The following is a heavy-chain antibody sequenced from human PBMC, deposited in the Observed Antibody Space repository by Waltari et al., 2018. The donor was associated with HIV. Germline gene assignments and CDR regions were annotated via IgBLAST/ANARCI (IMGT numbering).Heavy chain of an antibody. D-gene: IGHD6-19*01. CDR2: IKQDGSEK. Sequence: EVQLVESGGGLVQPGGSLRLSCAASGFTFSRYWMSWVRQAPGKGLEWVANIKQDGSEKYYVDSVKGRFTISRDNAKNSLYLQMNSLRAEDTAVYYCARDPSSGWNYWGQGTLVTVSS. CDR1: GFTFSRYW. CDR3: ARDPSSGWNY. J-gene: IGHJ4*02. V-gene: IGHV3-7*01.